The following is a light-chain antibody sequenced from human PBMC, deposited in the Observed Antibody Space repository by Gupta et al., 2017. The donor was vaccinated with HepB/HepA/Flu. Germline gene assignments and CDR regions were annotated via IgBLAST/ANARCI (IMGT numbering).Light chain of an antibody. Sequence: EIVLTQSPATLSLSPGERATLSCRASQNIRGYLAWSQQKPGQSPRLLISDASNRATGIPARFSGSGSGTDFTLTISSLEPEDFAVYFCQHRGNWPLTFGGGTKVEIK. J-gene: IGKJ4*01. CDR3: QHRGNWPLT. CDR2: DAS. CDR1: QNIRGY. V-gene: IGKV3-11*01.